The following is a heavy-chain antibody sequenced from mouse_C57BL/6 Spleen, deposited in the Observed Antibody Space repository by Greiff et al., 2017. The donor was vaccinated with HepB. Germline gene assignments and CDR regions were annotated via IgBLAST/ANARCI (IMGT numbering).Heavy chain of an antibody. J-gene: IGHJ2*01. CDR1: GYTFTSYW. CDR3: AREGVGRGFAY. D-gene: IGHD4-1*01. Sequence: QVQLQQPGAELVMPGASVKLSCKASGYTFTSYWMHWVKQRPGQGLEWIGEIDPSDSYTNYNQKFKGKSTLTVDKSSSTAYMQLSSLTSEDSAVYYCAREGVGRGFAYWGQGTTLTVSS. CDR2: IDPSDSYT. V-gene: IGHV1-69*01.